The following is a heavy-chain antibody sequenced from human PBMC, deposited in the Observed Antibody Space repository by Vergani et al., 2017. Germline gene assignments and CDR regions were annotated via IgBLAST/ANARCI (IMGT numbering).Heavy chain of an antibody. CDR3: SRGPWFGVVPPGAFYM. J-gene: IGHJ3*02. CDR2: IYYGGST. CDR1: GGSISSSSYY. V-gene: IGHV4-39*07. D-gene: IGHD3-10*01. Sequence: QLQLQESGPGLVKPSETLSLTCTVSGGSISSSSYYWGWIRQPPGKGLEWIRSIYYGGSTYYNPFFKSRVTISVDTSKNQFSLKLITVTAADTAVYYCSRGPWFGVVPPGAFYMWGQGTMVTASS.